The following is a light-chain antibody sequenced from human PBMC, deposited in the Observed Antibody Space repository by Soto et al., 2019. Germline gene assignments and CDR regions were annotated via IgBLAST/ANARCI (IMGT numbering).Light chain of an antibody. J-gene: IGKJ1*01. V-gene: IGKV3-15*01. CDR1: QSVSNN. CDR2: GAS. Sequence: EIVMTQCPATLSVSPGERATLSCRASQSVSNNLAWYQQKPGQAPRLLIYGASTRATGIPARFSGSGSGTEFTLTISSLQSEDFALYYWQQYNNWPRTFGQGTKVDIK. CDR3: QQYNNWPRT.